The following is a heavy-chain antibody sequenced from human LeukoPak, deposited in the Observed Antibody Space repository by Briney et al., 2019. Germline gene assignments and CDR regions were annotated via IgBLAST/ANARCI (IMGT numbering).Heavy chain of an antibody. CDR2: INHSGST. CDR3: ARTRRDGYNYLRTYYFDY. J-gene: IGHJ4*02. Sequence: SETLSLTCAVYGGSFSGYYWSWIRQPPGKGLEWIGEINHSGSTNYNPSLKSRVTISVDTSKNQFSLKLSSVTAADTAVYYCARTRRDGYNYLRTYYFDYWGQGTLVTVSS. D-gene: IGHD5-24*01. CDR1: GGSFSGYY. V-gene: IGHV4-34*01.